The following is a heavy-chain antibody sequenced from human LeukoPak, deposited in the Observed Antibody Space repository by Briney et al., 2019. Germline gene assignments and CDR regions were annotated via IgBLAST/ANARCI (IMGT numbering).Heavy chain of an antibody. Sequence: QSGRSLRLSCAASGFTFSSYSMHWVRQAPGKGLEWVAVIWYDGSNKYYADSVKGRFTISRDNSKNTLYLQMNSLRAEDTAVYYCARGLVVPAAHDAFDIWGQGTMVTVSS. CDR3: ARGLVVPAAHDAFDI. CDR1: GFTFSSYS. D-gene: IGHD2-2*01. CDR2: IWYDGSNK. V-gene: IGHV3-33*01. J-gene: IGHJ3*02.